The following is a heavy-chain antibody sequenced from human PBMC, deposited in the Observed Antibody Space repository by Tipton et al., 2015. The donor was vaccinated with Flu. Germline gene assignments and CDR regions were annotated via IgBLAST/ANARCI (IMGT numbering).Heavy chain of an antibody. Sequence: TLSLTCTVSGGSLTSYYWSWIRQPPGKGLEWIGHTFYSGATSYNSSLKSRVTISVDTSKNQFSLRLNSVTAADTAVYYCARRDYSNYVSDPKNWFDPWGQGTLVTVSS. CDR3: ARRDYSNYVSDPKNWFDP. V-gene: IGHV4-59*08. J-gene: IGHJ5*02. CDR2: TFYSGAT. D-gene: IGHD4-11*01. CDR1: GGSLTSYY.